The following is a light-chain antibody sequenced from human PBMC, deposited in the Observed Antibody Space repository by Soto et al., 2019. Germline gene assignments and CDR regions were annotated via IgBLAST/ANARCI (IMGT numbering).Light chain of an antibody. CDR2: SND. Sequence: QSVLSQPPSASGTPGQRVTIFCSGRSSNIGSNIVNWYQQLPGTAPKLLIYSNDQRPSGVPDRFSGSKSGTSASLAISGLQSEDEADYYCSAWDASLNAVLFGGGTKVTVL. CDR1: SSNIGSNI. CDR3: SAWDASLNAVL. V-gene: IGLV1-44*01. J-gene: IGLJ2*01.